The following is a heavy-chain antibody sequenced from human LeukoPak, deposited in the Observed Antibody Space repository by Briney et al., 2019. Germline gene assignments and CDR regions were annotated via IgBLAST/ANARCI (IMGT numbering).Heavy chain of an antibody. J-gene: IGHJ6*02. D-gene: IGHD2-8*01. CDR3: ARGIPYCTNGVCYRDYYYYGMDV. Sequence: SETLSLTCAVYGGSFSGYYWSWIRQPPGKGLEWIGEINHNGSTNYNPSLKSRVTISIDTSKNQFSLKLSSVTAADTAVYYCARGIPYCTNGVCYRDYYYYGMDVWGQGTTVTVSS. V-gene: IGHV4-34*01. CDR2: INHNGST. CDR1: GGSFSGYY.